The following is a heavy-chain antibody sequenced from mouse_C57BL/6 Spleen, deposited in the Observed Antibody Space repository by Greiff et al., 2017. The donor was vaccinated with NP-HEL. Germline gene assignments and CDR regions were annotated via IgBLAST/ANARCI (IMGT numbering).Heavy chain of an antibody. CDR3: TRDGDYGSSYAMDY. D-gene: IGHD1-1*01. V-gene: IGHV5-9-1*02. CDR1: GFTFSSYA. CDR2: ISSGGDYI. Sequence: EVQLQESGEGLVKPGGSLKLSCAASGFTFSSYAMSWVRQTPEKRLEWVAYISSGGDYIYYADTVKGRFTISRDNARNTLYLQMSSLKSEDTAMYYCTRDGDYGSSYAMDYWGQGTSVTVSS. J-gene: IGHJ4*01.